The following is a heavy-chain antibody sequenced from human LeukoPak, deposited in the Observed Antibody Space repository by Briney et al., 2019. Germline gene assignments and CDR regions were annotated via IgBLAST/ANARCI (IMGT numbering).Heavy chain of an antibody. CDR2: ISGSGGST. J-gene: IGHJ4*02. CDR3: ALRKIGSRQYSSSFSY. CDR1: GFTFSSYA. Sequence: PGGSLRLSCAASGFTFSSYAMSWVRHAPGKGLEWVSAISGSGGSTYYADSVKGRFTISRDNSKNTLYLQMNSLRAEDTAVYYCALRKIGSRQYSSSFSYWGQGTLVTVSS. D-gene: IGHD6-13*01. V-gene: IGHV3-23*01.